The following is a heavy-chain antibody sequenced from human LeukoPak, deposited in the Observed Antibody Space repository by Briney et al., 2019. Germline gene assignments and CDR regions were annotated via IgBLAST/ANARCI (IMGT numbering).Heavy chain of an antibody. CDR3: ARDGLLVGATTIDY. V-gene: IGHV1-18*01. Sequence: ASVKVSCKASGYTFTSYGISWVRQAPGQVLEWMGWISAYNGNTNYAQKLQGRVTMTTDTSTSTAYMELRSLRSDDTAVYYCARDGLLVGATTIDYWGQGTLVTVSS. D-gene: IGHD1-26*01. CDR1: GYTFTSYG. J-gene: IGHJ4*02. CDR2: ISAYNGNT.